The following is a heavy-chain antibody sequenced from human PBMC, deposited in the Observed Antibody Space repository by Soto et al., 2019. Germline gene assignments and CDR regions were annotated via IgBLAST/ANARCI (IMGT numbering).Heavy chain of an antibody. CDR2: IYYSGST. V-gene: IGHV4-39*01. CDR1: GGASSSSSYY. Sequence: KPSETLSRTCTVSGGASSSSSYYWGGIRQPPGKGLEWSGSIYYSGSTYYNPSLKSRVTISVDTSKNQFSRKLSSVTAADTAVYYCARHNPGGYDYGAHDSFDIWGQGTMVTVSS. J-gene: IGHJ3*02. D-gene: IGHD5-12*01. CDR3: ARHNPGGYDYGAHDSFDI.